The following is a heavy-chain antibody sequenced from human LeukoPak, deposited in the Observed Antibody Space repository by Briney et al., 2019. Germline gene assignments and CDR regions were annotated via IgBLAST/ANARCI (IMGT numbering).Heavy chain of an antibody. D-gene: IGHD1-1*01. Sequence: PSETLSLTCTVSGGSISSGSYYWSWIRQPAGKGLEWIGRIYTSGSTNYNPSLKSRVTMSVDTSKNYFSLKLSSVTAADTAVYYCARATGTASWFDPWGQGTLVTVSS. V-gene: IGHV4-61*02. CDR1: GGSISSGSYY. J-gene: IGHJ5*02. CDR3: ARATGTASWFDP. CDR2: IYTSGST.